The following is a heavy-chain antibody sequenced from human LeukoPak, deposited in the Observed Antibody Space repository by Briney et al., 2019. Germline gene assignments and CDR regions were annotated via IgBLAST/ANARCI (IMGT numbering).Heavy chain of an antibody. D-gene: IGHD1-14*01. CDR1: GYTFTNNG. CDR3: ARENAGTTIYVGLDY. Sequence: ASVKVSCKASGYTFTNNGVSWVRQAPGQGLEWMGWISAYHGDTNYAQKFQGRVTMTTDTSTSTAYMELRSLRSDDTAVYYCARENAGTTIYVGLDYWGQGALVTVSS. J-gene: IGHJ4*02. V-gene: IGHV1-18*01. CDR2: ISAYHGDT.